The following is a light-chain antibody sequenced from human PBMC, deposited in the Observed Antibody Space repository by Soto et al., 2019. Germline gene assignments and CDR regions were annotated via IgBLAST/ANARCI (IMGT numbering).Light chain of an antibody. CDR2: SAS. J-gene: IGKJ2*01. CDR3: QQSYRTPPYI. Sequence: DIQMTQSPSSLSASVGDTVTITCRASQTISTYLNWYQQRPGKAPKLLVSSASTLHAGIPSRCSCSGSGTDFTLTISRLQHDDFATYCCQQSYRTPPYIFAQGIKLEIK. CDR1: QTISTY. V-gene: IGKV1-39*01.